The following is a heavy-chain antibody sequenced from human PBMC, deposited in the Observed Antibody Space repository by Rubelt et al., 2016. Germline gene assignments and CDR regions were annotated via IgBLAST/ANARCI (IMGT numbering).Heavy chain of an antibody. J-gene: IGHJ4*02. D-gene: IGHD1-14*01. V-gene: IGHV1-2*06. CDR3: AVSYNSQWV. CDR2: INPDSGGT. CDR1: GYTFNVYY. Sequence: QVHLVQSGAEVKKPGASVKVSCKASGYTFNVYYMHWVRQAPGQGLEWMGRINPDSGGTNYAQQFQGRVTMTRDTAISTAYMQLSNLRSDDTAVYDCAVSYNSQWVWGQGTLVTVSS.